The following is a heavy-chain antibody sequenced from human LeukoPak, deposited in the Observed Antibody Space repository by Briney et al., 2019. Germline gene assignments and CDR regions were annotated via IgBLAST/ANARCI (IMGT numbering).Heavy chain of an antibody. CDR3: ARGPHYGDYVPAFDI. V-gene: IGHV4-4*07. CDR2: IYTSGST. CDR1: GGSISSYY. Sequence: PSETLSLTCTVSGGSISSYYWSWIRQPAGKGLGWIGRIYTSGSTNYNPSLKSRVTMSVDTSKNQFSLKLSSVTAADTAVYYCARGPHYGDYVPAFDIWGQGTMATVSS. J-gene: IGHJ3*02. D-gene: IGHD4-17*01.